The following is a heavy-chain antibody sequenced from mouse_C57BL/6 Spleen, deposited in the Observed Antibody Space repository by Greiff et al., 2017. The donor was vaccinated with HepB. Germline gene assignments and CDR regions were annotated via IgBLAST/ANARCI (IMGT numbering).Heavy chain of an antibody. Sequence: VKLQESGAELVRPGASVTLSCKASGYTFTDYEMHWVKQTPVHGLEWIGAIDPETGGTAYNQKFKGKAILTADKSSSTAYMELRSLTSEDSAVYYCTRFYGYDVGYAMDYWGQGTSVTVSS. D-gene: IGHD2-2*01. CDR3: TRFYGYDVGYAMDY. V-gene: IGHV1-15*01. CDR1: GYTFTDYE. CDR2: IDPETGGT. J-gene: IGHJ4*01.